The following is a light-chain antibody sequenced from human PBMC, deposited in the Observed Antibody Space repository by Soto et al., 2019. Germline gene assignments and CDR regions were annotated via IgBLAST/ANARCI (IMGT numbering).Light chain of an antibody. J-gene: IGKJ4*01. Sequence: ELGMKQYPATLSGSPGARATLSCRASQNVNNNLAWYQQKPGQAPRLLIYGASTRATGIPARFSGSGSGTEFTLAISRLQSEDFAVYYCQQYVSGPPAFGGGTKVDIK. CDR1: QNVNNN. CDR2: GAS. V-gene: IGKV3-15*01. CDR3: QQYVSGPPA.